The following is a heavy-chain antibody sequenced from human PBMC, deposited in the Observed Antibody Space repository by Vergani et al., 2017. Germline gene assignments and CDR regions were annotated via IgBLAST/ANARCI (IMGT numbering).Heavy chain of an antibody. CDR1: GFTFSSYA. CDR2: ISGSGGST. Sequence: EVQLLESGGGLVQPGGSLRLSCAASGFTFSSYAMSWVRQAPGKGLEWVSAISGSGGSTYYADSVKGRFTISRDNSKNPLYLQMNSLRAEDTAVYYCAKSLVAGTFPSGDAFDIWGQGTMVTVSS. CDR3: AKSLVAGTFPSGDAFDI. J-gene: IGHJ3*02. V-gene: IGHV3-23*01. D-gene: IGHD6-19*01.